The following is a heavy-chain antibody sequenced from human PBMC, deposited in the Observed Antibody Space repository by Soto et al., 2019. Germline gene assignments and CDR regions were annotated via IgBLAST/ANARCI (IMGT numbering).Heavy chain of an antibody. D-gene: IGHD3-22*01. CDR3: AKDTYFRDSSGYYFFDY. Sequence: PGGSLRLSCEASGFTFSNYGTHWVRQAPGEGLEWVAHISYDGSNEHYTDSVKGLFTISRDNSKNMVFLHMNSLRPEDTSFFFCAKDTYFRDSSGYYFFDYWGPGTQVTVSS. CDR1: GFTFSNYG. V-gene: IGHV3-30*18. J-gene: IGHJ4*02. CDR2: ISYDGSNE.